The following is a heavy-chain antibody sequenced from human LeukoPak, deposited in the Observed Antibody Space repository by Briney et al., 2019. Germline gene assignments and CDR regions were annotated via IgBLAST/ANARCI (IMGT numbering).Heavy chain of an antibody. J-gene: IGHJ5*02. CDR2: ISSSGSGGNT. D-gene: IGHD4-11*01. CDR3: ANGGGYSILNWLDP. CDR1: GVTLSNYA. V-gene: IGHV3-23*01. Sequence: GGSLRLSCVASGVTLSNYAMSWARQAPGKGLEWVSGISSSGSGGNTYYADSVKGRFTISRDSSRNTLHLQMSSLRAEDTAVYYCANGGGYSILNWLDPWGQGTLVTVSS.